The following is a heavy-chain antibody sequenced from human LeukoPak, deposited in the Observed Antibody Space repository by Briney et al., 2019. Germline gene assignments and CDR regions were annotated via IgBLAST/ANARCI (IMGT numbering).Heavy chain of an antibody. CDR3: VRAAPQNCYPSSCSLFDK. CDR2: IMIGGDGK. Sequence: PGGSLRLSCAGSGFTFNNCAMSWVRRAPRKGLEWVSTIMIGGDGKHYADSVKGRFTISRDRSESTLFLQMDDLRADDTAVYYCVRAAPQNCYPSSCSLFDKWGQGTLVTVSS. D-gene: IGHD2-2*01. CDR1: GFTFNNCA. V-gene: IGHV3-23*01. J-gene: IGHJ4*02.